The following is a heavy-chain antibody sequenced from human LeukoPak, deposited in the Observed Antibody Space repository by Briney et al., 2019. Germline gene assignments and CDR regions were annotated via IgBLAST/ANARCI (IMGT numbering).Heavy chain of an antibody. J-gene: IGHJ4*02. V-gene: IGHV4-59*01. Sequence: TSETLSLTCTVSGGSISSYYWGWIRQPPGKGLEWIGYIYYSGSTNYNPSLKRRVTISVDTSMNQFSLKLSSVTAADTAVYYCARGSRANIDYCGQGTLVTVSS. CDR3: ARGSRANIDY. D-gene: IGHD6-13*01. CDR2: IYYSGST. CDR1: GGSISSYY.